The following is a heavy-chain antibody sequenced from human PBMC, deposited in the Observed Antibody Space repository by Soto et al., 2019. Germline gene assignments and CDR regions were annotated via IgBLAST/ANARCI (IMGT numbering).Heavy chain of an antibody. CDR2: IIPIFGTA. CDR3: ARDGIYCGGDCYSPFPPDY. CDR1: GGTFSSYA. V-gene: IGHV1-69*13. Sequence: SVKVSCKASGGTFSSYAISWVRQAPGQGLEWMGGIIPIFGTANYAQKFQGRVTITADESTSTAYMELSSLRSEDTAVYYCARDGIYCGGDCYSPFPPDYWGQGTLVTVSS. J-gene: IGHJ4*02. D-gene: IGHD2-21*02.